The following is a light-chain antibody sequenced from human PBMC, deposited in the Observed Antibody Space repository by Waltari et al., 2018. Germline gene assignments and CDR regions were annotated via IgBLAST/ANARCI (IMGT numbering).Light chain of an antibody. CDR1: QYVDPS. J-gene: IGKJ2*01. CDR3: QQRNTWPPYT. CDR2: NSS. Sequence: DIVLTQSPVTLALSPGERATRFCGASQYVDPSLAWYQQKPGQAPRLLIYNSSHRASGVPARFSGGGSGTDFTLTISSVEPEDIAIYYCQQRNTWPPYTFGQGTKLELK. V-gene: IGKV3-11*01.